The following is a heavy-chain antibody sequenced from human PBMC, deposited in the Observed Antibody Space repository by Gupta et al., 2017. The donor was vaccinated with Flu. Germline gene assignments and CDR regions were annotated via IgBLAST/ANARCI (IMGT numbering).Heavy chain of an antibody. CDR2: IKSKTDGGTT. Sequence: EVQLVESGGGLVKPGGSLRLSCAASGFTFSNAWMSWVRQAPGKGLEWVGRIKSKTDGGTTDYAAPVKGRFTISRDDSKNTLYLQMNSLKTEDTAVYYCHGWEHYYYYYGMDVWGQGTTVTVSS. CDR1: GFTFSNAW. V-gene: IGHV3-15*01. J-gene: IGHJ6*02. D-gene: IGHD1-26*01. CDR3: HGWEHYYYYYGMDV.